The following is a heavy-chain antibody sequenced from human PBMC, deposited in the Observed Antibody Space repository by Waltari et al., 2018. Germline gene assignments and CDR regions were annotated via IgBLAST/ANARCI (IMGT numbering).Heavy chain of an antibody. CDR1: GLSITTACNY. D-gene: IGHD1-26*01. CDR3: ARDDGAVSDALDI. V-gene: IGHV4-31*03. CDR2: IYEKGST. J-gene: IGHJ3*02. Sequence: QVQLQESGPGLVKPSQTLSLTCTVSGLSITTACNYWTWFRQHPETGLEWIGYIYEKGSTHYNTSLKGRVTMSVDTSKNQFSLKLTSVTAADTAVYYCARDDGAVSDALDIWGQGSKVTVSS.